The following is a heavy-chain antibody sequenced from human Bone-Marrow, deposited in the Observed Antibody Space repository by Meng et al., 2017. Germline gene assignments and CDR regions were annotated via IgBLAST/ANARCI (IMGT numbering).Heavy chain of an antibody. V-gene: IGHV2-5*01. CDR2: IYWNDDK. CDR3: THRGQLLWFGELLSWFDP. CDR1: RFSLSTSGVG. J-gene: IGHJ5*02. D-gene: IGHD3-10*01. Sequence: QITLQDSRPTLVQPTQTLTLTCTFSRFSLSTSGVGVGWIRQPPRKALEWLALIYWNDDKRYSPSLKSRLTITKDTSKNQVVLTMTNMDPVDTATYYCTHRGQLLWFGELLSWFDPWGQGTLVTVSS.